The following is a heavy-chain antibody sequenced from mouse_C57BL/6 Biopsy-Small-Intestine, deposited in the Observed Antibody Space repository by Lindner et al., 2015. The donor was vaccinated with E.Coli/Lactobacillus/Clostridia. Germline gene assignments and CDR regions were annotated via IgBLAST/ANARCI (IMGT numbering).Heavy chain of an antibody. CDR3: TTPGGYYAMDY. Sequence: VQLQESGPELVKPGASVKLSCKASGYTFTNYDINWVYQRPEQGLEWIGWIDPENGDTEYASKFQGKATITADTSSNTAYLQLSNLTSEDTSVYYCTTPGGYYAMDYWGQGTSVTVSS. CDR1: GYTFTNYD. J-gene: IGHJ4*01. V-gene: IGHV14-4*01. CDR2: IDPENGDT.